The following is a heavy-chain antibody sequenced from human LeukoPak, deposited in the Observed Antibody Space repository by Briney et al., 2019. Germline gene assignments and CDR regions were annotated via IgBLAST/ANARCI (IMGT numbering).Heavy chain of an antibody. CDR1: GGSFSGYY. Sequence: PSETLSLTCAVYGGSFSGYYWSWIRQPPGKGLEWIGEINHSGSTNYNPSLKSRVTISVDTSKNQFSLKLSSVTAADTAVYYCARHGGPSYYDFWSGPQYYFDYWGQGTLVTVSS. CDR2: INHSGST. CDR3: ARHGGPSYYDFWSGPQYYFDY. V-gene: IGHV4-34*01. D-gene: IGHD3-3*01. J-gene: IGHJ4*02.